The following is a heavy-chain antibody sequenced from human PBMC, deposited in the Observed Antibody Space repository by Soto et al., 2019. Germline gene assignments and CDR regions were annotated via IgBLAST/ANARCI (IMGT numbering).Heavy chain of an antibody. V-gene: IGHV3-48*03. CDR1: GFTFSSYE. J-gene: IGHJ4*02. D-gene: IGHD4-17*01. Sequence: GGSLRLSCAASGFTFSSYEMNWVRQAPGKGLEWVSYISSSGSTIYYADSVKGRFTISRDNAKNSLYLQMNSLRAEDTAVYYCASPWYGDYDYWGQGTLVTVSS. CDR3: ASPWYGDYDY. CDR2: ISSSGSTI.